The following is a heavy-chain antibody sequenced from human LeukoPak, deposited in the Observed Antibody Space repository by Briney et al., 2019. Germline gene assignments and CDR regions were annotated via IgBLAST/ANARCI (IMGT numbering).Heavy chain of an antibody. D-gene: IGHD6-19*01. CDR2: IIPIFGTA. CDR1: GGTFSSYA. Sequence: GASVKVSCKASGGTFSSYAISWVRQAPGQGLEWMGGIIPIFGTANYAQKFQGRVTITADESTSTAYMELSSLRSEDTAVYYCAAIPKTVYSSGWFLYFDYWGQGTLVTVSS. V-gene: IGHV1-69*13. J-gene: IGHJ4*02. CDR3: AAIPKTVYSSGWFLYFDY.